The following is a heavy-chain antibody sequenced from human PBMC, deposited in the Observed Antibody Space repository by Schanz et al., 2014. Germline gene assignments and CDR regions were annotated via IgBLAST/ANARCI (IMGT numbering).Heavy chain of an antibody. CDR3: AKRCSSTSCSHGAFDI. CDR1: GFTFSHYW. D-gene: IGHD2-2*01. Sequence: EVQLVESGGGLVQPGGSLRLSCAASGFTFSHYWLSWVRQAPGKGLEWVSSIYINSGSTNYADSVKGRFIISRDSSKNTLYLQMNSLRDEDTAMYYCAKRCSSTSCSHGAFDIWGQGTMVTVSS. V-gene: IGHV3-23*04. J-gene: IGHJ3*02. CDR2: IYINSGST.